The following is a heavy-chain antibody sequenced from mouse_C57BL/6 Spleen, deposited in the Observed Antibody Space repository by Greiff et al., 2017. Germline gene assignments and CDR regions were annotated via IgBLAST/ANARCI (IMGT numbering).Heavy chain of an antibody. CDR2: IDPFDGNT. Sequence: QVQLQQSGAELVMPGASVKISCKASGYTFTSHWMHWVKQRPGQGLEWIGEIDPFDGNTNYNQKFKGKSTLTADKSSSTAYMQLSSRTSEDSAVYYCARGDEWDYDGFAYWGQGTLVTVSA. CDR3: ARGDEWDYDGFAY. CDR1: GYTFTSHW. V-gene: IGHV1-69*01. D-gene: IGHD1-1*01. J-gene: IGHJ3*01.